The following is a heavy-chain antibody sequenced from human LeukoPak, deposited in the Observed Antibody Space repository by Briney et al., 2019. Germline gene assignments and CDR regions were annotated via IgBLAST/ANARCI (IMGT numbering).Heavy chain of an antibody. Sequence: VGSLRLSCAASGFTFSSYAMSWVRQAPGKGLEWVSATSGSGGSTYYADSVKGRFTISRDNSKNTLYLQMNSLRAEDTAVYYCARDTPYQPLLYFDFWGQGTLVTVSS. CDR3: ARDTPYQPLLYFDF. D-gene: IGHD2-2*01. V-gene: IGHV3-23*01. J-gene: IGHJ4*02. CDR2: TSGSGGST. CDR1: GFTFSSYA.